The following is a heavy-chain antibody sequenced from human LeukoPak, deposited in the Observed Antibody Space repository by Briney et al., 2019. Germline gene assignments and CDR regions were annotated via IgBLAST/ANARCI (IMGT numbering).Heavy chain of an antibody. CDR3: ARRGWELAYFDY. D-gene: IGHD1-26*01. V-gene: IGHV4-39*01. J-gene: IGHJ4*02. Sequence: SETLSLTCAVSDGSISSSSYYWGWIRQPPGKGLEWIGSIYDTGNTYYNPSLKSRVTISGDTSKNQFSLKLSSVTAADTAVYYCARRGWELAYFDYWGQGTLVTVSS. CDR2: IYDTGNT. CDR1: DGSISSSSYY.